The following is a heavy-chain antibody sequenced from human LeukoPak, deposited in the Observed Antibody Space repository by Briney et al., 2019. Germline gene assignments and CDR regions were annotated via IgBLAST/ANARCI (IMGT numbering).Heavy chain of an antibody. J-gene: IGHJ3*02. CDR1: GGSISSSNW. CDR3: ATYDSSGYYFRQLAFDI. Sequence: SETLSLTCAVSGGSISSSNWWSWVRQPPGKGLEWIGEIYHSGSTNYNPSLKSRVSISVDKSKNQFSLKLSSVTAADTAVYYCATYDSSGYYFRQLAFDIWGQGTMVTVSS. D-gene: IGHD3-22*01. CDR2: IYHSGST. V-gene: IGHV4-4*02.